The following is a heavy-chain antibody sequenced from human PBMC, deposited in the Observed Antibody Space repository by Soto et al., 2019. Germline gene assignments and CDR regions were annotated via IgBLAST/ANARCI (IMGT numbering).Heavy chain of an antibody. J-gene: IGHJ4*02. CDR2: IYWDDDK. Sequence: SGPTLVNPTQTLTLTFSFSGFSLTTRPVCVGWIRQPPGKALEWLTVIYWDDDKRYNPSLRSRLAITKDPSKNQVVLTVTNMDPVDTATYYCAHRLGGYTWNDGYLDYWGQGTPVTVSS. V-gene: IGHV2-5*02. CDR3: AHRLGGYTWNDGYLDY. CDR1: GFSLTTRPVC. D-gene: IGHD1-20*01.